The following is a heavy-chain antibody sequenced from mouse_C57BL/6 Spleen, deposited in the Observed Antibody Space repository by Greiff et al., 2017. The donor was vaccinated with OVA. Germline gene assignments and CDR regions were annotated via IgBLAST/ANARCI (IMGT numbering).Heavy chain of an antibody. J-gene: IGHJ3*01. CDR2: INPNNGGT. CDR3: ARGGTIYDGYYGFAY. CDR1: GYTFTDYN. Sequence: EVLLVESGPELVKPGASVKIPCKASGYTFTDYNMDWVKQSHGKSLEWIGDINPNNGGTIYNQKFKGKATLTVDNSSSTAYMELRSLTSEDTAVYYCARGGTIYDGYYGFAYWGQGTLVTVSA. V-gene: IGHV1-18*01. D-gene: IGHD2-3*01.